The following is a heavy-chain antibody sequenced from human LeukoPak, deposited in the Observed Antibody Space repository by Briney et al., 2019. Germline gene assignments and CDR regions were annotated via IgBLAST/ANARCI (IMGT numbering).Heavy chain of an antibody. Sequence: SVKVSCKASGGSFSSYAISWVREAPGQGLEWMGGIIPIFGTANYAQKFQGRVTITTDESTSTAYMELSSLRSEDTAMYYCARTDIVVVVAARMDAFDIWGQGTMVTVSS. CDR2: IIPIFGTA. J-gene: IGHJ3*02. V-gene: IGHV1-69*05. D-gene: IGHD2-15*01. CDR3: ARTDIVVVVAARMDAFDI. CDR1: GGSFSSYA.